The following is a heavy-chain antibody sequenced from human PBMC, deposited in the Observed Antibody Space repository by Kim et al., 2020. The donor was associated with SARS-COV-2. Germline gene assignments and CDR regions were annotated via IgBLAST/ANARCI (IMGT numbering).Heavy chain of an antibody. J-gene: IGHJ4*02. D-gene: IGHD3-3*01. CDR3: ARDNITPGKKPFDY. Sequence: APKFQGRVTMTRDTSTSPVYMELSSLRSEDTAVYYCARDNITPGKKPFDYWGQGTLVTVSS. V-gene: IGHV1-46*01.